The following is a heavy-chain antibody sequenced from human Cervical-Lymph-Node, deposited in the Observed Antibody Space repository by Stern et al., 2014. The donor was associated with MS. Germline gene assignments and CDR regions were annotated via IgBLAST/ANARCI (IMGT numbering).Heavy chain of an antibody. CDR2: ISGSGYNI. CDR1: GFTFSGYS. V-gene: IGHV3-21*06. CDR3: AREIVETAFGVAADH. D-gene: IGHD3-3*01. J-gene: IGHJ4*02. Sequence: EVQLVQSWGGLVQPGGSLRLSCGTSGFTFSGYSLHWVRQAPGKGLEWVSCISGSGYNIFYADSVKGRFTIARDNAQNSVFLQMDGLRVEDTGVYYCAREIVETAFGVAADHWGQGTLVTVSS.